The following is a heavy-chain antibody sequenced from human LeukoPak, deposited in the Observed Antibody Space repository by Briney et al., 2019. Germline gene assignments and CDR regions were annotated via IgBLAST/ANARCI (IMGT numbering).Heavy chain of an antibody. V-gene: IGHV3-23*01. Sequence: GGSLRLSCAASGFTFSSYAMSWVRQAPGKGLEWVSAISGSGGSTYYADSVKGRFTISRDNSKNTLYLQMNSLRAEDTAVYYCAKHPYYYDSSGYFVGAFDIWGQGTMVTVSS. J-gene: IGHJ3*02. CDR2: ISGSGGST. CDR3: AKHPYYYDSSGYFVGAFDI. CDR1: GFTFSSYA. D-gene: IGHD3-22*01.